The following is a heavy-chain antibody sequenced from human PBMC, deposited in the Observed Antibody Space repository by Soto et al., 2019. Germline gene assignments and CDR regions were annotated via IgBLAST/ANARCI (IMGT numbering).Heavy chain of an antibody. CDR3: ARHESRGYSSSWFFDD. Sequence: QLQLQESGPGLVKPSETLSLICNVSGGSVGSSGHYWGWIRQAPGKGLEWIVSSYYRAGSYSNPSLKTRVTTSMDASTNPFSLTMTPVTAADTAVYYCARHESRGYSSSWFFDDWGQGTLVTVSS. J-gene: IGHJ4*02. CDR1: GGSVGSSGHY. CDR2: SYYRAGS. D-gene: IGHD2-2*01. V-gene: IGHV4-39*01.